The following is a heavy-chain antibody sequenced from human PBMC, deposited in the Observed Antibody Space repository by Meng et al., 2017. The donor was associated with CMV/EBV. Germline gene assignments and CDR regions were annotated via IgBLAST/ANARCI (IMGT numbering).Heavy chain of an antibody. V-gene: IGHV4-61*02. J-gene: IGHJ5*02. CDR3: AREVVVITPYNWFDP. D-gene: IGHD3-22*01. CDR2: IYTSGST. Sequence: VQLQESGPGLVKPSQTLSLTCTVSGGSISSGSYYWSWIRQPAGKGLEWIGRIYTSGSTNYNPSLKSRVTISVDTSKNQFSLKLSSVTAADTAVYYCAREVVVITPYNWFDPWGQGTLVTASS. CDR1: GGSISSGSYY.